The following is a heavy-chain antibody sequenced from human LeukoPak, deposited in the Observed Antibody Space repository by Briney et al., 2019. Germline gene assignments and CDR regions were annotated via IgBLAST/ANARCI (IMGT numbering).Heavy chain of an antibody. Sequence: GGTLRLSCVGSGFTFRDYGMSWVRQAPGKGLEWVAGFSGSSGDSYYADSVKGRFTISRDNSKNTLYLQMNSLRAEDTAVYYCAKVGSSSSWYYGYYMDVWGKGTTVTISS. D-gene: IGHD6-13*01. CDR3: AKVGSSSSWYYGYYMDV. CDR1: GFTFRDYG. V-gene: IGHV3-23*01. J-gene: IGHJ6*03. CDR2: FSGSSGDS.